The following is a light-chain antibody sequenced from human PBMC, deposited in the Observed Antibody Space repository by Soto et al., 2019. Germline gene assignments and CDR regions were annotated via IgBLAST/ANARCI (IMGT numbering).Light chain of an antibody. V-gene: IGKV1-9*01. CDR2: AAS. J-gene: IGKJ5*01. Sequence: DIQLTQSPSFLSASVGDRVTITCRASQGLSSDLAWYQQKPGKAPKLLIYAASTLQSGVPSRFSGSGSGTEFTLTISSLQPEDFATYYSQQLNSYPTTFGQGTRLEFK. CDR1: QGLSSD. CDR3: QQLNSYPTT.